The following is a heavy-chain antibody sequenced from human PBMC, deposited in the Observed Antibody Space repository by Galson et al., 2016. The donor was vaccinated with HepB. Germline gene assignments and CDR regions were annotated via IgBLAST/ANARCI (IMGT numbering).Heavy chain of an antibody. Sequence: SLRLSCAASRFTFSNYAMSWVRQAPGKGLEWVSIISGSGDRTYYADSVKGRFTVSRDNSKSTLYLQMNSLRAEDTAVYYCAKGMYCNTDVCYPPRKHFYYYAMDVWGQGTAVTVSS. CDR1: RFTFSNYA. D-gene: IGHD2-8*01. CDR2: ISGSGDRT. CDR3: AKGMYCNTDVCYPPRKHFYYYAMDV. V-gene: IGHV3-23*01. J-gene: IGHJ6*02.